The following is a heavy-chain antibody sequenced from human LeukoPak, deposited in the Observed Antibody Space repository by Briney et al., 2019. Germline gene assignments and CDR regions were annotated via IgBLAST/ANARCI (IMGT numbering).Heavy chain of an antibody. J-gene: IGHJ4*02. CDR1: RFTFSDYS. V-gene: IGHV3-48*01. CDR2: VGISSGNT. CDR3: ARDTKYAFDN. D-gene: IGHD2-2*01. Sequence: GGSLRLSCAASRFTFSDYSMNWVRQAPGKGLEWISYVGISSGNTKYADSVKGRFTISGDKAKNSLYLQMNNLRVEDTAVYYCARDTKYAFDNWGQGTLVTVSS.